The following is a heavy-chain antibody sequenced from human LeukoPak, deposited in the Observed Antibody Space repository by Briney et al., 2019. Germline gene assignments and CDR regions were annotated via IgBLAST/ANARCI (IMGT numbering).Heavy chain of an antibody. Sequence: ASVKVSCKASGYTFTSYYMHGVRQAPGQGLEWMGIINPSGGSTSYAQKFQGRVTMTRDTSTSTVYMELSSLRSEDTAVYYCARDVDVRYFDWLLSPSWFDPWGQGTLVTVSS. V-gene: IGHV1-46*01. J-gene: IGHJ5*02. D-gene: IGHD3-9*01. CDR2: INPSGGST. CDR1: GYTFTSYY. CDR3: ARDVDVRYFDWLLSPSWFDP.